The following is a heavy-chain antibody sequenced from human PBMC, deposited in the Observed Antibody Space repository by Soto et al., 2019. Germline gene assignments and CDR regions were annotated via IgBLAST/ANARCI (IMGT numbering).Heavy chain of an antibody. CDR1: GFTFSSYS. CDR2: ISSSSSTI. Sequence: EVQLVESGGGLVQPGGSLRLSCAASGFTFSSYSMNWFRQAPGKGLEWVSYISSSSSTIYYADSVKGRFTISRDNAKNSLYLQMNRLRAEDTAVYYCARVRAGLRYYYYYMDVWGKGTTVTVSS. D-gene: IGHD6-19*01. V-gene: IGHV3-48*01. CDR3: ARVRAGLRYYYYYMDV. J-gene: IGHJ6*03.